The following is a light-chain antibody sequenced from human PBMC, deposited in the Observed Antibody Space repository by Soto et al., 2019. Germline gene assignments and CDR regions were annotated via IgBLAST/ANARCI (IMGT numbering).Light chain of an antibody. CDR1: QSIRDRY. CDR3: QHYGTXYST. CDR2: GAN. V-gene: IGKV3-20*01. J-gene: IGKJ3*01. Sequence: EMVLTQSPGTLSLSPGEGATLSCRASQSIRDRYLDWYQQRPGQAPRLLTHGANSRASGIPDRFSGGGSGTDFTLTISTVEPDDFAVYYCQHYGTXYSTFGNGTKVXI.